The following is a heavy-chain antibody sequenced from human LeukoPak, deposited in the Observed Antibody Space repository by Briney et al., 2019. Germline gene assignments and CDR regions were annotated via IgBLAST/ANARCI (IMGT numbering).Heavy chain of an antibody. CDR2: IIPIFGTA. D-gene: IGHD4-23*01. Sequence: SVKVSCKASGGTFSSYAISWVRQAPGQGLEWMGGIIPIFGTANYAQKFLGRVTITADESTSTAYMELSSLRSEDTAVYYCARNLYGGNSDYYYYGMDVWGQGTTVTVSS. CDR3: ARNLYGGNSDYYYYGMDV. J-gene: IGHJ6*02. CDR1: GGTFSSYA. V-gene: IGHV1-69*13.